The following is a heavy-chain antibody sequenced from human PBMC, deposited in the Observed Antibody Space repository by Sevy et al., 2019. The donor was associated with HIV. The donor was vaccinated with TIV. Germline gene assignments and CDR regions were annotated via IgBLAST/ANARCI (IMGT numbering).Heavy chain of an antibody. J-gene: IGHJ6*03. CDR2: IYYSGST. CDR3: ARGTCSNGSYGVCYYYYYMDV. D-gene: IGHD6-19*01. Sequence: SETLSLTCTVSGGSVSSGSYYWSWIRQPPGKGLEWIGYIYYSGSTNYNPSLKSRVTISVDTSKNQFSLKLSSVTAADTAVYYCARGTCSNGSYGVCYYYYYMDVWGKGTTVTVSS. V-gene: IGHV4-61*01. CDR1: GGSVSSGSYY.